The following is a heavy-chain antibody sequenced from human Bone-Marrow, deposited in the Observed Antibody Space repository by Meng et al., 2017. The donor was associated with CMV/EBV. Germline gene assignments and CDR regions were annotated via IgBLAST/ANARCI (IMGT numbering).Heavy chain of an antibody. Sequence: ASVKVSCKASGYTFTSYGISWVRQAPGQGLEWMGWISAYNGNTNYAQKLQGRVTMTTDTSTSTAYMELRSLRAEDTAVYYCARAELSKGSGYKPYYYGMDVWGQGTTVTVSS. CDR1: GYTFTSYG. V-gene: IGHV1-18*01. D-gene: IGHD3-22*01. CDR2: ISAYNGNT. J-gene: IGHJ6*02. CDR3: ARAELSKGSGYKPYYYGMDV.